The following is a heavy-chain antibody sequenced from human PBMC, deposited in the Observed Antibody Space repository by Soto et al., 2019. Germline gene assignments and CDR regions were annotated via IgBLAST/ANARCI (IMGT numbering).Heavy chain of an antibody. CDR3: ARSPTVGGVISGMDV. J-gene: IGHJ6*02. V-gene: IGHV4-30-4*01. Sequence: KTSETLSLTCTVSGGSISSGDDYWSWIRQPPGKGLEWIGYIYYSGSTYYNPSLKSRVAISVDTSKNQFSLKLSSVIAADTAVYYCARSPTVGGVISGMDVWGQGXTVTVSS. CDR2: IYYSGST. CDR1: GGSISSGDDY. D-gene: IGHD3-16*01.